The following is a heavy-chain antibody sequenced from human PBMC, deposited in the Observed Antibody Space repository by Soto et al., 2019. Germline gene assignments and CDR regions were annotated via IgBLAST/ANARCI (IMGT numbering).Heavy chain of an antibody. J-gene: IGHJ6*02. CDR3: ARAFARGAYYDFWSGGSFYAMDV. Sequence: LSLTCTVSGGSISSGGYYWSWIRQHPGKGLEWIGYIYYSGSTYYNPSLKSRVTISVDTSKNQFSLKLSSVTAADTAVYYCARAFARGAYYDFWSGGSFYAMDVWGQGNTVTASS. CDR2: IYYSGST. D-gene: IGHD3-3*01. CDR1: GGSISSGGYY. V-gene: IGHV4-31*03.